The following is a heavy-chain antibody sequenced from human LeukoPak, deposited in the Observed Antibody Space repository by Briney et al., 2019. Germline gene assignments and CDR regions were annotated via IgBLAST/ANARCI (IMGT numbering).Heavy chain of an antibody. J-gene: IGHJ6*02. D-gene: IGHD4-17*01. CDR3: ARGPTVTYYYCGMDV. CDR2: IYYSGST. CDR1: GGSFSSYY. Sequence: PSETLSLTCTVSGGSFSSYYWSWIRQPPGKGLEWIGYIYYSGSTNYNPSLESRVTISVDTSKKQFSLKMSSVTAADTAVYYCARGPTVTYYYCGMDVWGQGTTVTVSS. V-gene: IGHV4-59*01.